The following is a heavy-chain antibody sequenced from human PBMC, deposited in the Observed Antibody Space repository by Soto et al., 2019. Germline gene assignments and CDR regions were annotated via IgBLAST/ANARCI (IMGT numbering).Heavy chain of an antibody. V-gene: IGHV4-59*08. CDR1: GGSISSYY. Sequence: SETLSLTCTVSGGSISSYYWSWIRQPPREGLEWIGYIYYSGSTNYNPSLKSRVTISVDTSKNQFSLKLSSVTAADTAVYYCARRTNSSGWFSPKGYFDYWGQGTLVTVSS. J-gene: IGHJ4*02. CDR2: IYYSGST. D-gene: IGHD6-19*01. CDR3: ARRTNSSGWFSPKGYFDY.